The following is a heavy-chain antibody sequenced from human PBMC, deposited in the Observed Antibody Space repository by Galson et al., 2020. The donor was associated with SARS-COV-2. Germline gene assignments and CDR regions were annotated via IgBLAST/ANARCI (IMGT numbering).Heavy chain of an antibody. D-gene: IGHD3-3*01. Sequence: TGGSLRLSCAASGFTFSDYYMSWIRQAPGKGLEWVSYISSSGSTIYYADSVKGRFTISRDNAKNSLYLQMNSLRAEDTAVYYCARDLGDYDFWSGYYTDPRYYYGMDVWGQGTTVTVSS. CDR1: GFTFSDYY. V-gene: IGHV3-11*01. J-gene: IGHJ6*02. CDR3: ARDLGDYDFWSGYYTDPRYYYGMDV. CDR2: ISSSGSTI.